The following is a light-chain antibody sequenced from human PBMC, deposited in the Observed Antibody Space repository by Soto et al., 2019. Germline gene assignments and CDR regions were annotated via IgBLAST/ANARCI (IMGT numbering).Light chain of an antibody. CDR3: SSFTRSNSYV. V-gene: IGLV2-14*03. Sequence: QSALTQPASVSGSPGQSITISCTGTSSDVGAYNYVSWYQQHPGKVPKLMIYDVSDRPSGVPNRFSGSKSGNTASLTISGLQAEDEADYYCSSFTRSNSYVFGTGTKVTVL. CDR2: DVS. CDR1: SSDVGAYNY. J-gene: IGLJ1*01.